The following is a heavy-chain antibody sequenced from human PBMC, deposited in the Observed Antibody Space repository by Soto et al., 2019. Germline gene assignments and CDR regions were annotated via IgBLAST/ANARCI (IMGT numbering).Heavy chain of an antibody. CDR1: GYSISSGYY. CDR2: IHHGGTP. CDR3: ARSWTEVATAY. D-gene: IGHD2-21*02. J-gene: IGHJ4*02. Sequence: SETLSLTCAVSGYSISSGYYWAWIRQSPGKGLEWIGSIHHGGTPLYNPSLKGRVAISIDTSKNQVSLHMSSVTAADTAVYYCARSWTEVATAYWGQGTLVTVS. V-gene: IGHV4-38-2*01.